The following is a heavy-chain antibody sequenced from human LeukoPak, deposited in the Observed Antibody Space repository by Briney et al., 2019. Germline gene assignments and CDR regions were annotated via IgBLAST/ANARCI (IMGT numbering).Heavy chain of an antibody. V-gene: IGHV1-2*02. D-gene: IGHD2-2*01. CDR3: ARDGRYCSSTSCTP. CDR1: GYTFTGYY. Sequence: ASVKVSCKASGYTFTGYYMHWVRQAPGQGLEWMGWINPNSSGTNYAQKFQGRVTMTRDTSISTAYMELSRLRSDDTAVYYCARDGRYCSSTSCTPWGQGTLVTVSS. J-gene: IGHJ5*02. CDR2: INPNSSGT.